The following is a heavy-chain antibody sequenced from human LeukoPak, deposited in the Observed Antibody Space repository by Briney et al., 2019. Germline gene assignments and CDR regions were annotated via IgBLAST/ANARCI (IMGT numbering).Heavy chain of an antibody. V-gene: IGHV3-30*18. D-gene: IGHD3-22*01. CDR2: ISYDGSNK. Sequence: GGSLKLSCAASGFTFSSYGMHWVRQAPGKGLEWVAVISYDGSNKYYADSVKGRFTISRDNSKNTLYLQMNSLRAEDTAVYYCAKGYYYDSSGYYWYFDLRGRGTLVTVSS. CDR3: AKGYYYDSSGYYWYFDL. J-gene: IGHJ2*01. CDR1: GFTFSSYG.